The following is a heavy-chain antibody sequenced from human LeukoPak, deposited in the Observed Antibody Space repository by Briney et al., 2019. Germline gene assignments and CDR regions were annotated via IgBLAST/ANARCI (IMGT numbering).Heavy chain of an antibody. CDR3: ARSAVGTSCCTAVDY. D-gene: IGHD1-26*01. Sequence: PGGSLRLSCAASGFTFSTYAMTWVRQAPGKGLEWVSGISTSGDRTYYADSVKGRFTISRDNSKNTLYLQMNSLRAEDTAEYYCARSAVGTSCCTAVDYWGQGTLDTVSS. V-gene: IGHV3-23*01. CDR1: GFTFSTYA. CDR2: ISTSGDRT. J-gene: IGHJ4*02.